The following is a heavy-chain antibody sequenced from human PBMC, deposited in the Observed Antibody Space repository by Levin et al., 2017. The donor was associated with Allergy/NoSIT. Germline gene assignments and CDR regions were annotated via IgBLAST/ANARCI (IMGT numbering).Heavy chain of an antibody. CDR3: ARDSADDTKDY. J-gene: IGHJ4*02. D-gene: IGHD3-22*01. Sequence: PGGSLRLSCAASGFTISSNYMTWVRQAPGKGLEWVSVIYSSGSTYYADSVKGRFTISRDKSKNTLYLQMSSLRAEDTALYYCARDSADDTKDYWGQGTLVTVSS. CDR1: GFTISSNY. V-gene: IGHV3-53*01. CDR2: IYSSGST.